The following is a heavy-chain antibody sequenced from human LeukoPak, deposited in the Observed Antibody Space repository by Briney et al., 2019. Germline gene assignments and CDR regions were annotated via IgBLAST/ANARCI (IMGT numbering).Heavy chain of an antibody. Sequence: ASVKVSCKASGYTFTSYDINWVRQAAGQGVEGMGWMNPNSGNTGYAKKFQGRVTMTRNTSISTAYMELSSLRSEDTAVYYCASSYSSSSSEIDYWGQGTLVTVSS. D-gene: IGHD6-6*01. V-gene: IGHV1-8*01. CDR2: MNPNSGNT. CDR3: ASSYSSSSSEIDY. CDR1: GYTFTSYD. J-gene: IGHJ4*02.